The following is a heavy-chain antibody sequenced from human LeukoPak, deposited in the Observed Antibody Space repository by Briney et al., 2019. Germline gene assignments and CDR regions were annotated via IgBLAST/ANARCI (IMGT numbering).Heavy chain of an antibody. CDR3: ARDLPTYCSSPSCFHGMDV. D-gene: IGHD2-2*01. V-gene: IGHV1-69*04. J-gene: IGHJ6*02. CDR1: GGTFNSYA. Sequence: SVKVSCKASGGTFNSYAISWVRQARGQGLEWMGRVIGIFGIANYAQKFQGRVTITADKSTSTAYMELSSLISDDTAVYYCARDLPTYCSSPSCFHGMDVWGQGTTVTVSS. CDR2: VIGIFGIA.